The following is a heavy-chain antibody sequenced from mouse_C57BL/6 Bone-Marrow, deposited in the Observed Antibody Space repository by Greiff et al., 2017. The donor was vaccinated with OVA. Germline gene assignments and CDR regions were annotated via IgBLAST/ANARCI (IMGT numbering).Heavy chain of an antibody. CDR1: GFSLTSYG. D-gene: IGHD1-1*01. CDR2: IWSGGST. Sequence: QVQLQQSGPGLVQPSQSLSITCTVSGFSLTSYGVHWVRQSPGKGLEWLGVIWSGGSTDYNAAFISRLSISKDNSKSQVFFKMNSLQADDTAIYYCAREGLYGSSSAWFAYWGQGTLVTVSA. CDR3: AREGLYGSSSAWFAY. J-gene: IGHJ3*01. V-gene: IGHV2-2*01.